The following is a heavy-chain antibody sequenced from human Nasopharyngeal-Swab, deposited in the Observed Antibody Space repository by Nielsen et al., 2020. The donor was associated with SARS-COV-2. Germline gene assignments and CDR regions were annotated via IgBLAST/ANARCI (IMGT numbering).Heavy chain of an antibody. D-gene: IGHD3-3*01. CDR1: GDSVSSNSAA. CDR3: ARVGPRHYDFWSGYSFDY. V-gene: IGHV6-1*01. CDR2: TYYRSKWYN. J-gene: IGHJ4*02. Sequence: SETLSLTCAISGDSVSSNSAAWNWIRQSPSRGLAWLGRTYYRSKWYNDYAVSVKSRITINPDTSKNQFSLQLNSVTPEDTAVYYCARVGPRHYDFWSGYSFDYWGQGTLVTVSS.